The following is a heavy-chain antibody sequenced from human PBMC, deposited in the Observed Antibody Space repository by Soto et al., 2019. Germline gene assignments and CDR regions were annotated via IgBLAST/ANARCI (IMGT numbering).Heavy chain of an antibody. V-gene: IGHV3-48*02. CDR3: ASQAGVVGAMDGTFDY. J-gene: IGHJ4*02. D-gene: IGHD1-26*01. Sequence: GGSLRLSCAASGFTFSSYSMNWVRQAPGKGLEWVSYISSSSSTIYYADSVKGRFTISRDNAKNSLYLQMNSLRDEDTAVYYCASQAGVVGAMDGTFDYWGQGTLVTVSS. CDR2: ISSSSSTI. CDR1: GFTFSSYS.